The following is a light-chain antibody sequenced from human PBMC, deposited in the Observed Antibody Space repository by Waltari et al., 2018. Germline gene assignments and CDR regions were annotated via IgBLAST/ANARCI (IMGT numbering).Light chain of an antibody. Sequence: VLTQSPGTLSLSPGERATLSCRASQSVSYNFLAWYQQKLGQAPRLLIYATSSRAAGVPDRFIGSGSGTDFNLTISRLAPEDVALYYCQQYGSSRWTFGQGTRVEIK. J-gene: IGKJ1*01. CDR3: QQYGSSRWT. CDR1: QSVSYNF. V-gene: IGKV3-20*01. CDR2: ATS.